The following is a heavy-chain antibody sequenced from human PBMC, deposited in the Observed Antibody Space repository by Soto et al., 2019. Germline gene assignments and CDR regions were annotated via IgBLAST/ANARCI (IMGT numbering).Heavy chain of an antibody. V-gene: IGHV4-30-4*01. CDR3: ARDLGYSYGWDY. CDR1: GGSISSGDYY. D-gene: IGHD5-18*01. Sequence: SETLSLTCTVSGGSISSGDYYWSWIRQPPGKGLEWIGYIYYSGSTYYNPSLKSRVTISVDTSKNQFSLKLSSVTAADTAVYYCARDLGYSYGWDYWGQGTLVTVSS. CDR2: IYYSGST. J-gene: IGHJ4*02.